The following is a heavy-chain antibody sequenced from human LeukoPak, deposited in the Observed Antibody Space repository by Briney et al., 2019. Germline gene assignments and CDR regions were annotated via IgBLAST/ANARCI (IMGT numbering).Heavy chain of an antibody. D-gene: IGHD1-14*01. CDR2: IILNNGAT. CDR1: GFTFTDYY. Sequence: ASVKVSCKASGFTFTDYYLHWVRQAPGQGLEWMGRIILNNGATNYAQKFQGRVTLTRDTSISTAYMELSRQTSYDTAVYYCATDGGNHNFDYWGQGTLVTVSS. V-gene: IGHV1-2*06. J-gene: IGHJ4*02. CDR3: ATDGGNHNFDY.